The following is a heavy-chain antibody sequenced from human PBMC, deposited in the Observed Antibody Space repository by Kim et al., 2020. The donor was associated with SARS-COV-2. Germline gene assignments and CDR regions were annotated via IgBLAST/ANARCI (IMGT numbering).Heavy chain of an antibody. V-gene: IGHV1-69*01. Sequence: NTAQKIQGRVTSTADESTSTAYMELSSLRSEDTAVYYCARVNRQHHFDYWGQGTLVTVSS. CDR3: ARVNRQHHFDY. D-gene: IGHD6-13*01. J-gene: IGHJ4*02.